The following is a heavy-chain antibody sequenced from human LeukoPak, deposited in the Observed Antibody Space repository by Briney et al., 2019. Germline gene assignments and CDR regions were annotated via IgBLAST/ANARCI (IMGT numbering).Heavy chain of an antibody. D-gene: IGHD3-22*01. CDR3: ARAYYYDSSGYHYYFDY. CDR1: GGTFSSYA. J-gene: IGHJ4*02. V-gene: IGHV1-69*13. CDR2: IIPIFGTA. Sequence: SVKVSCKASGGTFSSYAISWVRQAPGQGLEWMGGIIPIFGTANYAQKFQGRVTITADESTSTAYMELSSLRSEDTAVYYCARAYYYDSSGYHYYFDYWGQGTLVTVSS.